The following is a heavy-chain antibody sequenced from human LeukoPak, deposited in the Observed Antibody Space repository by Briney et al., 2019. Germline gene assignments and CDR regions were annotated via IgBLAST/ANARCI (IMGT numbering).Heavy chain of an antibody. J-gene: IGHJ4*02. CDR2: ISGSGGST. D-gene: IGHD3-3*01. Sequence: GGSLRLSCAASGFTFSSYAMSCVRQAPGKGLVWFSAISGSGGSTYYADSVKGRFTISRDNSKNTLYLQMNSLSAEDTAVYYCANLPIPYDFWSGYWAPDYWGQGTLVTVSS. CDR3: ANLPIPYDFWSGYWAPDY. V-gene: IGHV3-23*01. CDR1: GFTFSSYA.